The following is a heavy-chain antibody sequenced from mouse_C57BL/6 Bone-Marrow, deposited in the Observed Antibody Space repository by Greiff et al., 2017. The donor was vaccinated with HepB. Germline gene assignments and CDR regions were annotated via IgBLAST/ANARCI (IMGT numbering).Heavy chain of an antibody. V-gene: IGHV1-69*01. CDR2: IDPSDSYT. CDR3: AEYDYDGAWFAY. Sequence: QVQLQQPGAELVMPGASVKLSCKASGYTFTSYWMHWVKQRPGQGLEWIGEIDPSDSYTNYNQKFKGKATLTVDTSSSTAYMQLSSLTSEDSAVYYCAEYDYDGAWFAYWGQGTLVTVSA. CDR1: GYTFTSYW. J-gene: IGHJ3*01. D-gene: IGHD2-4*01.